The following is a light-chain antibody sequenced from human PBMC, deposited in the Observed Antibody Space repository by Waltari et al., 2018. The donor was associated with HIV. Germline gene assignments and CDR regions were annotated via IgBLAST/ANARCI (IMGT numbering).Light chain of an antibody. CDR2: DVH. Sequence: IVLTQSQASLSVSHGESVTLSCKNSQSIGAYIAWYQQKPGQPPRLLVFDVHVMAAGIPPRFSGRGYGTEFPLIINHVEAEDVAVYYCQLRDSWPTLFGPGTKVDLK. J-gene: IGKJ3*01. CDR1: QSIGAY. CDR3: QLRDSWPTL. V-gene: IGKV3-11*01.